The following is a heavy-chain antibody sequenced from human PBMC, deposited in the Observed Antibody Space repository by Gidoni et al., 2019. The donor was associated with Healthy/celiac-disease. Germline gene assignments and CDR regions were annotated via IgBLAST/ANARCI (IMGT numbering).Heavy chain of an antibody. Sequence: EVQLLESGGGLVQPGGSLRLSCAASGFTFSRYAMRWVRQAPGKGLEWVSAISGSGGSTYYADSVKGRFTISRDNSKNTLYLQMNSLRAEDTAVYYCAKDSMIVVVITDWGHWGQGTLVTVSS. J-gene: IGHJ4*02. CDR3: AKDSMIVVVITDWGH. D-gene: IGHD3-22*01. CDR1: GFTFSRYA. CDR2: ISGSGGST. V-gene: IGHV3-23*01.